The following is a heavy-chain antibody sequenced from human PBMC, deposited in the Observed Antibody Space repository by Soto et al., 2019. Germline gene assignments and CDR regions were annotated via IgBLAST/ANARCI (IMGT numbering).Heavy chain of an antibody. J-gene: IGHJ4*02. Sequence: QVQLVQSGAEVKKPGASVKVSCKASGYTFTSYDINWVRQATGQGLEWMGWMNPNSVNTGYAQKFQGRVTMTRNTSITTAYMERSSLRSQFTAVYYCAREKVRANDYWGQGTLLTVSS. CDR3: AREKVRANDY. V-gene: IGHV1-8*01. CDR2: MNPNSVNT. CDR1: GYTFTSYD. D-gene: IGHD1-26*01.